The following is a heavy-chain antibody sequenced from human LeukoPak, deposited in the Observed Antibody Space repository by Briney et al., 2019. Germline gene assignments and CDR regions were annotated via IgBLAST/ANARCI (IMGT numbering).Heavy chain of an antibody. CDR2: IYYSGST. V-gene: IGHV4-39*01. CDR3: ARQADDSSSSLVYFDY. CDR1: GGSISSSSYY. D-gene: IGHD6-6*01. Sequence: SETLSLTCIVSGGSISSSSYYWGWIRQPPGKGLEWIGSIYYSGSTYYNPSLKSRVTISVDTSKTQFSLKLSSVTAADTAVYYCARQADDSSSSLVYFDYWGQGTLVTVSS. J-gene: IGHJ4*02.